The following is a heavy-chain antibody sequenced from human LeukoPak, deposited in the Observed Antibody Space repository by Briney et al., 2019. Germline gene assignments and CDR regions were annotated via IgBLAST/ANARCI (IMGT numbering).Heavy chain of an antibody. CDR3: ARRGVYYDSSGYYYCFDY. D-gene: IGHD3-22*01. V-gene: IGHV1-2*02. J-gene: IGHJ4*02. CDR1: GYTFTGYY. Sequence: ASVKVSCKASGYTFTGYYMHWVRQAPGQGLEWMGWINPNSGGTNYAQKFQGRVTMTRDTSISTAYMELSRLRSDDTAVYYCARRGVYYDSSGYYYCFDYWGQGTLVTGSS. CDR2: INPNSGGT.